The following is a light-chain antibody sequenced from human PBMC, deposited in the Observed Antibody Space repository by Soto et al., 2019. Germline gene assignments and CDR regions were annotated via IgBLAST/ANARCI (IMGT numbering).Light chain of an antibody. Sequence: DIQMTQSPSTLSASEGDRVTITCRASQSISSWLAWYQQNPGKAPKLLIYKASSLQSGVPSRFSGSGSWTEFTLTISSLQPDDFAIYYCQQYTTYPLTFGGGTKVEIK. CDR3: QQYTTYPLT. J-gene: IGKJ4*01. V-gene: IGKV1-5*03. CDR2: KAS. CDR1: QSISSW.